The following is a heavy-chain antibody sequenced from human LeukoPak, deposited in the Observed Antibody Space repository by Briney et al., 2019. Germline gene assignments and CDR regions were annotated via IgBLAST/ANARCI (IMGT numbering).Heavy chain of an antibody. CDR3: ARHDEECPGEYCFLLSFDY. Sequence: TSETLSLTCTVSGGSINNFYWSWIRQSPGKGLEWIGYVHSSGRTDYNPSLRSRVSMSADTSKSQLSLRLTSVTAADTAVYFCARHDEECPGEYCFLLSFDYWGPGSLVNVSS. CDR2: VHSSGRT. CDR1: GGSINNFY. V-gene: IGHV4-59*08. J-gene: IGHJ4*01. D-gene: IGHD2-8*02.